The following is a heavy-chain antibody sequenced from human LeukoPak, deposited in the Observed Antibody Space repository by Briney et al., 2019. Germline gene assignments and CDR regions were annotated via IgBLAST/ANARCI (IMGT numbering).Heavy chain of an antibody. CDR2: IHYSGST. Sequence: SETLSLTCTVSGGSISSYYWSWIRQPPGKGLEWIGYIHYSGSTNYNPSLKSRVTISVDMSKNQFSLKLSSVTAADTAVYYCASSSITMLAFDIWGQGTMVTVSS. CDR1: GGSISSYY. CDR3: ASSSITMLAFDI. J-gene: IGHJ3*02. V-gene: IGHV4-59*01. D-gene: IGHD3-10*01.